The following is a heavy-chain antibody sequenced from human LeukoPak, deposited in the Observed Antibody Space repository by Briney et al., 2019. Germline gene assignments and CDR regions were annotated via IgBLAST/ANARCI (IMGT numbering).Heavy chain of an antibody. J-gene: IGHJ4*02. CDR2: LKPKQGHP. CDR3: ARVTQTYSGYDFGDY. D-gene: IGHD5-12*01. CDR1: VYGFTAYS. Sequence: ASVKVSCKASVYGFTAYSIHWVRQTPRQGLGRMGLLKPKQGHPNSAHNFQGRVTVHRDTSITTVYMELSRLTSDHTAIYYCARVTQTYSGYDFGDYWGQGTLVTVSS. V-gene: IGHV1-2*02.